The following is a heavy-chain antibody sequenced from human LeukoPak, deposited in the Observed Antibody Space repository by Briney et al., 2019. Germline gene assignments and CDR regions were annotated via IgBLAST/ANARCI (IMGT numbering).Heavy chain of an antibody. D-gene: IGHD2-15*01. J-gene: IGHJ3*02. Sequence: SETLSLTCNVSGASIRSYYWSWIRQSPGKGLEWIGSITYSSNTELNPSLRSRVTMSSDPPKSQFSLKLSSVTTADTALYYCAQQVVGTSNSFDMWGQGTMVTVSS. CDR2: ITYSSNT. CDR3: AQQVVGTSNSFDM. V-gene: IGHV4-59*01. CDR1: GASIRSYY.